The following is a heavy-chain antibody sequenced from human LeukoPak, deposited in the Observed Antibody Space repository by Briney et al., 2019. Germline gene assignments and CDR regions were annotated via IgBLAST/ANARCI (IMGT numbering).Heavy chain of an antibody. Sequence: PGGSLRLSCAASGFTFSTYVMTWVRQAPGKGLEWVSALSGSGGSTFYADSVKGRFTISRDNSNNTPYLQMNSLRAEDTAVYYCARAVERRYYYYGMDVWGQGTTVTVS. D-gene: IGHD6-19*01. CDR2: LSGSGGST. CDR1: GFTFSTYV. J-gene: IGHJ6*02. CDR3: ARAVERRYYYYGMDV. V-gene: IGHV3-23*01.